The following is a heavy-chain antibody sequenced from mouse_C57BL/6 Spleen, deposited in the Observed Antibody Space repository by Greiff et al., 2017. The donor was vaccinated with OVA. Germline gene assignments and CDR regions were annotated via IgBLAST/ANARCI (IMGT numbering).Heavy chain of an antibody. Sequence: VHLVESGAELVRPGASVTLSCKASGYTFTDYEMHWVKQTPVHGLEWIGAIDPETGGTAYNQKFKGKAILTADKSSSTAYMELRSLTSEDSAVYFCTRGRLLPFDYWGQGTTLTVSS. CDR1: GYTFTDYE. D-gene: IGHD2-3*01. J-gene: IGHJ2*01. CDR2: IDPETGGT. V-gene: IGHV1-15*01. CDR3: TRGRLLPFDY.